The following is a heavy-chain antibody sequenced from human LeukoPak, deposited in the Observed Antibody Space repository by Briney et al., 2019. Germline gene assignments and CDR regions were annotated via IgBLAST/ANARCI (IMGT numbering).Heavy chain of an antibody. V-gene: IGHV3-7*05. CDR1: GSTFGAYW. CDR2: IKEDGSEK. D-gene: IGHD3-9*01. J-gene: IGHJ4*02. Sequence: GGSLRLSCAASGSTFGAYWMSWVRQAPGKGLEWVANIKEDGSEKSYVESVKGRFTISRDNTKKSLYLQMNSLRAEDTALYYCGTVAAGYYFDNWGQGTLVTVSS. CDR3: GTVAAGYYFDN.